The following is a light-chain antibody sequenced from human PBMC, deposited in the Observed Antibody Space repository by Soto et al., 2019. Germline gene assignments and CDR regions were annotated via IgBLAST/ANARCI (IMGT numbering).Light chain of an antibody. CDR2: GAS. V-gene: IGKV3-20*01. CDR3: QQYDSSPRT. CDR1: QIVSSRS. Sequence: EIVFTQSPGTLSLSPGERATLSCRASQIVSSRSLAWYQQKPGQAPRLLISGASSRAADIPDRFSGSGSGTDFTLTINRLEPEDFAVYYCQQYDSSPRTFGQGTKVDIK. J-gene: IGKJ1*01.